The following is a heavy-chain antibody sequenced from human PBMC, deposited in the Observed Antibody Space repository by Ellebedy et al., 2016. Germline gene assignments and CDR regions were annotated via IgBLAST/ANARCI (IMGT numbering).Heavy chain of an antibody. Sequence: GGSLRLXXATSGFSFSNYFMTWIRRAPGKGLEWFATISGAGYTTFSADSVKGRFTISRDNSRYTLYLQMDSLTAADTAVYYCYYGHYSGSWGQGTLVTVSS. CDR1: GFSFSNYF. CDR3: YYGHYSGS. CDR2: ISGAGYTT. J-gene: IGHJ4*02. D-gene: IGHD4-17*01. V-gene: IGHV3-23*01.